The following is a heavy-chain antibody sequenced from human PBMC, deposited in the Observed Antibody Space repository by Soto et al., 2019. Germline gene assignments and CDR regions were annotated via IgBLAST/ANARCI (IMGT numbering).Heavy chain of an antibody. J-gene: IGHJ4*02. D-gene: IGHD6-6*01. Sequence: EVHLLESGGGLAQPGGSLRLSCAASGFTFSNYAMSWVRQAPGKGLEWVSSITGSGGSTFYADSVKGRLTVSRDNSKNTLYLQMNSLRAEDTAVYYCAKGLQYSSSWHDFWGQGTLVTVSS. CDR3: AKGLQYSSSWHDF. CDR1: GFTFSNYA. CDR2: ITGSGGST. V-gene: IGHV3-23*01.